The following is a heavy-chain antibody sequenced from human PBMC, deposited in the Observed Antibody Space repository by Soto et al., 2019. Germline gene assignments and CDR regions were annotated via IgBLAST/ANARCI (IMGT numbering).Heavy chain of an antibody. V-gene: IGHV3-23*01. D-gene: IGHD6-19*01. Sequence: PGGSLRLSCAASGFTFSAYAMSWVRQAPGKGLQWVSAISGGGGDTYYADSVKGRFTISRDNSKNTLYLLMHSLRAEDTAVYYCAKGGTSSGPYYYGLGVWGQGTTVTVSS. CDR1: GFTFSAYA. CDR2: ISGGGGDT. CDR3: AKGGTSSGPYYYGLGV. J-gene: IGHJ6*02.